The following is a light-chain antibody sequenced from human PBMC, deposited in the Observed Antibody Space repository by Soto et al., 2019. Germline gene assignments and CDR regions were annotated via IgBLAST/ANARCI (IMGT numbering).Light chain of an antibody. CDR1: QGISSY. Sequence: DIQLTQSPSFLSASVGDRVTITCRASQGISSYLAWYQQKPGKAPKLLIYAASTLQSGVPSRFSGSGSGTEFPLTISHLPPKFFATYYFKHLNSYPPYTFGQGTKLEIK. CDR2: AAS. V-gene: IGKV1-9*01. CDR3: KHLNSYPPYT. J-gene: IGKJ2*01.